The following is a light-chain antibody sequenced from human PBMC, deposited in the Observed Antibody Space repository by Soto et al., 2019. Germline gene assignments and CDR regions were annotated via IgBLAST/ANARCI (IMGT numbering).Light chain of an antibody. CDR1: QSVSGDY. CDR3: QQRSNWPPLT. J-gene: IGKJ4*01. V-gene: IGKV3D-20*02. CDR2: SAS. Sequence: EIVLTQSPGTLSLSPGERATLSCRASQSVSGDYLAWYQQKPGQAPRLLIYSASSRATGIPARFSGSGSGTDFTLTISSLEPEDFAVYYCQQRSNWPPLTFGGGTKVDIK.